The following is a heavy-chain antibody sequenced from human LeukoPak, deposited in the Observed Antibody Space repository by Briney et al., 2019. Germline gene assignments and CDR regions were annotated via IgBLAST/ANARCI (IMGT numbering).Heavy chain of an antibody. D-gene: IGHD2-2*01. Sequence: GGSLRLSCAASGFTFDDYGMSWVRQAPGKGLEWVSGINLNGGSTGYADSVKGRFTISRDNAKNSLYLQMNSLRAEDTALYYCARDRWAPAATHDAFDIWGQGTMVTVSS. J-gene: IGHJ3*02. V-gene: IGHV3-20*04. CDR1: GFTFDDYG. CDR2: INLNGGST. CDR3: ARDRWAPAATHDAFDI.